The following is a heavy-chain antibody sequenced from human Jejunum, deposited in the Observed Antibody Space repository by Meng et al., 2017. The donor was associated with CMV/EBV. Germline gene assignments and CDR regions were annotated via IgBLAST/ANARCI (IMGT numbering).Heavy chain of an antibody. CDR1: GYSFTSYW. CDR3: VRLYGGRIDY. J-gene: IGHJ4*02. CDR2: MYPGDSET. D-gene: IGHD3-16*01. V-gene: IGHV5-51*01. Sequence: KLYCRGSGYSFTSYWIGWVRQMPGKGLEWMGIMYPGDSETRYSPSFQGQVTISADKSISIAYLQWSSLKASDTAMYYCVRLYGGRIDYWGQGTLVTVSS.